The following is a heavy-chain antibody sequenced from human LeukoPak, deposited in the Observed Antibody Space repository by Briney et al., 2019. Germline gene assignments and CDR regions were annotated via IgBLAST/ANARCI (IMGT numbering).Heavy chain of an antibody. CDR2: IYHSGNT. V-gene: IGHV4-59*01. Sequence: SETLSLTCTVSDASISSSHWSWIRQSPGTGLEWIEYIYHSGNTNYNPSLKSRLTISVDTSKNQFSLKLSSVTAADTAVYYCARLWFGDSWFDPWSPGTLVTVSS. D-gene: IGHD3-10*01. CDR1: DASISSSH. CDR3: ARLWFGDSWFDP. J-gene: IGHJ5*02.